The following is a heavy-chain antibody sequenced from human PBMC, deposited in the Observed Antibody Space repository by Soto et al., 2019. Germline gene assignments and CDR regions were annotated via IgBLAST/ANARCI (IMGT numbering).Heavy chain of an antibody. V-gene: IGHV1-69*06. J-gene: IGHJ6*02. CDR2: IIPIFGTA. D-gene: IGHD2-15*01. CDR1: GGTFSSCA. Sequence: GASLKVSCKASGGTFSSCAISWVRQAPGQGLEWMGGIIPIFGTANYAQKFQGRVTITADKSTSTAYMELSSLRSEDTAVYYCARDECSGGSCYSGRHYYYYYGMDVWGQGTTVTVSS. CDR3: ARDECSGGSCYSGRHYYYYYGMDV.